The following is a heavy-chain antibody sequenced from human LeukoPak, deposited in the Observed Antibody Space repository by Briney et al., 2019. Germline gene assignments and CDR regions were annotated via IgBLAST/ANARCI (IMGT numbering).Heavy chain of an antibody. CDR2: IASDGSST. CDR3: ARGRPHGNDY. V-gene: IGHV3-74*01. J-gene: IGHJ4*02. Sequence: GGSLGLSCAASGFIFSSYWMNWVRQAPGKGLVWVSRIASDGSSTTYADSVKGRFNISRDNAKNTLYLQMNSLRVEDTAVYYCARGRPHGNDYWGQGTLVTVSS. D-gene: IGHD4-23*01. CDR1: GFIFSSYW.